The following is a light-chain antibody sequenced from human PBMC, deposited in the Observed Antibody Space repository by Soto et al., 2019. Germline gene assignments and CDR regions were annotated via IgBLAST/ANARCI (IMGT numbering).Light chain of an antibody. CDR1: ESVTSQ. CDR2: GAS. CDR3: QQYDNWPDT. Sequence: EVVMTQSPATLSVSPGDRATLSCGASESVTSQLAWYQQKPGQAPRLLIYGASTRATGIPARFSGSGFGTEFTLTISSLQSEDLAVYYCQQYDNWPDTFGQGTMLEIQ. J-gene: IGKJ2*01. V-gene: IGKV3-15*01.